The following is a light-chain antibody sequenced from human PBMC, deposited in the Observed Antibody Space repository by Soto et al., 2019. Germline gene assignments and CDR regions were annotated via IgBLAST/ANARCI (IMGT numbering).Light chain of an antibody. CDR3: QQYGTSPIT. V-gene: IGKV3-20*01. CDR1: PTITNNY. J-gene: IGKJ5*01. Sequence: EIVLTQSPGTLSLSPVERATLSCRASPTITNNYLALYQQKPGQAPRLLIYGASSRVTGIPDRFSGSGSGTDFTLTISRLEPEDFAVYSCQQYGTSPITFGQGTRMEIK. CDR2: GAS.